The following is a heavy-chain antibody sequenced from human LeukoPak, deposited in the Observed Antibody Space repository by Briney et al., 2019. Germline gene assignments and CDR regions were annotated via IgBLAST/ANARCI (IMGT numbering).Heavy chain of an antibody. D-gene: IGHD3-3*01. V-gene: IGHV4-34*01. CDR1: GGSFSGYY. Sequence: SETLSLTCAVYGGSFSGYYWSWIRQPPGKGLEWIGEINHSGSTNYNPSLKSRVTISVDTSKNQFSLKLSSVTAADTAVYYCARPPPEYDFWSGYYNIWGQGTMVTVSS. CDR2: INHSGST. CDR3: ARPPPEYDFWSGYYNI. J-gene: IGHJ3*02.